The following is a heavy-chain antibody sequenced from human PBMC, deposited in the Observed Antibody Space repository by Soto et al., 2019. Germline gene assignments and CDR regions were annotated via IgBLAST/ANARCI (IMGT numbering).Heavy chain of an antibody. CDR1: GGIFSSYA. J-gene: IGHJ4*02. D-gene: IGHD3-22*01. V-gene: IGHV1-69*01. CDR2: NIPIFGTA. Sequence: QEQLVQSGAEVKKPGSSVKVSCKASGGIFSSYAISWVRQAPGQGLEWMGGNIPIFGTANYAQKFQGRVTITADESTNTAYMDLSSLKSEDTAIYYCGRGGSGYVWFNEFWGQGTLVTVSS. CDR3: GRGGSGYVWFNEF.